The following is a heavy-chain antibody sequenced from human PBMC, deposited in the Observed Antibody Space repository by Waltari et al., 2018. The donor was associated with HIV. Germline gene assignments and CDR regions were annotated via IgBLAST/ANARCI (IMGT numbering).Heavy chain of an antibody. V-gene: IGHV4-39*01. Sequence: QLQLQGSGPGLVKSSETLSLTCTVSGGSMTSSSYYWGWIRQPPGKGLEWIGGMSYSGSTYHNPSLRSRLTISVDTSKNQFSLKLTSVTAADTAVYYCARSFSGYSNYFDPWGQGTLVTVSS. D-gene: IGHD4-4*01. J-gene: IGHJ5*02. CDR1: GGSMTSSSYY. CDR2: MSYSGST. CDR3: ARSFSGYSNYFDP.